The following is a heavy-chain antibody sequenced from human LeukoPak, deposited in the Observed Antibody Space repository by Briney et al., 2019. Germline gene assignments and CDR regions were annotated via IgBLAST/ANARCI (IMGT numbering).Heavy chain of an antibody. Sequence: PGGSLRLSCAASGFTFSSHAMTWVRQAPGKGLEWVSAIGGSGDYTYYADSMKGRFTISRDNSKNTLYLQMNSLRAEDTAVYYCAKGLYSDSSGYALRPLDYWGQGTLVTVSS. J-gene: IGHJ4*02. V-gene: IGHV3-23*01. CDR1: GFTFSSHA. D-gene: IGHD3-22*01. CDR2: IGGSGDYT. CDR3: AKGLYSDSSGYALRPLDY.